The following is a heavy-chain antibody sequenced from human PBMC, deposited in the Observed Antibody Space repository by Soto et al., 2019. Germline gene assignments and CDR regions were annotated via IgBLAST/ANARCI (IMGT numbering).Heavy chain of an antibody. J-gene: IGHJ3*01. CDR3: ATLNLDGCGGECYKLGDAFDL. V-gene: IGHV1-3*01. CDR2: INAGNGNT. CDR1: GYTFTSYA. Sequence: QVQLVQSGAEVKKPGASVKVSCKASGYTFTSYAMHWVRQAPGQRLEWMGWINAGNGNTKYSQKFQGRVTITRHPSASTAYMELSSVRSEDTAVYYCATLNLDGCGGECYKLGDAFDLWGQGTMVTVSS. D-gene: IGHD2-21*01.